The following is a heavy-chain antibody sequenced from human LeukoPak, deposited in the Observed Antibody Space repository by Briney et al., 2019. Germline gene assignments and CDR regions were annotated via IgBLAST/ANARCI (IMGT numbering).Heavy chain of an antibody. CDR2: INHSGST. J-gene: IGHJ4*02. CDR3: ARHVGRYSSSGIRYYFDY. D-gene: IGHD6-6*01. CDR1: GGSFSGYY. Sequence: PSETLSLTCAVYGGSFSGYYWSLIRQPPGKGLEWIGEINHSGSTNYNPSLKSRVTIAVDTSKNQFSLKLSSVTAADTAVYYCARHVGRYSSSGIRYYFDYWGQGTLVTVSS. V-gene: IGHV4-34*01.